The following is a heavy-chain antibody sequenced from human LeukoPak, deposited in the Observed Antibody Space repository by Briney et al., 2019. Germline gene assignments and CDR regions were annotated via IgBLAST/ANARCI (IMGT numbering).Heavy chain of an antibody. CDR3: ARDVAAAAHYYYYGMDV. D-gene: IGHD6-13*01. J-gene: IGHJ6*02. V-gene: IGHV4-31*03. CDR2: IYYSGST. CDR1: GGSISSGGYN. Sequence: SQTLSLTCTVSGGSISSGGYNWSWIRQHPGKGLEWIVYIYYSGSTYYNPSLKSRVTITVDTSKNQFSLKLSSVTAADTAVYYCARDVAAAAHYYYYGMDVWGQGTTVTVSS.